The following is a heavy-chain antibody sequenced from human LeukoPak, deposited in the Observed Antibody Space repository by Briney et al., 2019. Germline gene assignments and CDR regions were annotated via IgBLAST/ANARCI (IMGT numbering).Heavy chain of an antibody. CDR3: TRDDLDCSSTSCYKFFQH. CDR1: GFTFGDYA. D-gene: IGHD2-2*02. J-gene: IGHJ1*01. Sequence: PGGSLRLSCTASGFTFGDYAMSWVRQAPGKGLEWVGFIRSKAYGGTTEYAASVKGRFTISRDDSKSIAYLQMNSLKTEDTAVYYCTRDDLDCSSTSCYKFFQHWGQGTLVTVSS. V-gene: IGHV3-49*04. CDR2: IRSKAYGGTT.